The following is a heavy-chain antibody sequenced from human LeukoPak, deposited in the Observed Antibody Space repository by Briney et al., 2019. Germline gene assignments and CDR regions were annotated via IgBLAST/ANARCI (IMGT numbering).Heavy chain of an antibody. D-gene: IGHD6-13*01. V-gene: IGHV3-30*18. J-gene: IGHJ4*02. CDR3: AKPKQLVRSGYFDY. Sequence: PGGSLRLSCAASGFTFSSYGMHWVRQAPGKGLEWVAVISYDGGNKYYADSVKGRFTISRDNSKNTLYLQMNSLRAEDTAVYYCAKPKQLVRSGYFDYWGQGTLVTVSS. CDR1: GFTFSSYG. CDR2: ISYDGGNK.